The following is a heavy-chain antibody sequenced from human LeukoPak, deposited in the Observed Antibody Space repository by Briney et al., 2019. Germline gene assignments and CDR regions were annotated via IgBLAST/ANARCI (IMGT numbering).Heavy chain of an antibody. CDR2: ISGVGDST. CDR1: GFTFSNYA. D-gene: IGHD2-15*01. Sequence: GGSLRLSGAASGFTFSNYAMNRVRQAPGKGLEWVSTISGVGDSTYYAESVKGRFTMSRDNSKHTVYLQMNSLRVEDTAIYYCAKRADGCSGVSCYYYYMDVWGKGTTVTVSS. V-gene: IGHV3-23*01. J-gene: IGHJ6*03. CDR3: AKRADGCSGVSCYYYYMDV.